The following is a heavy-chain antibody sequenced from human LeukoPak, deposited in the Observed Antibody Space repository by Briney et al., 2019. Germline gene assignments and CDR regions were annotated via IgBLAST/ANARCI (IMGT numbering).Heavy chain of an antibody. V-gene: IGHV1-18*01. J-gene: IGHJ5*02. CDR2: ISAYNGNT. Sequence: GASVKVFCKASGYTFTSYGISWVRQAPGQGLEWMGWISAYNGNTNYAQKLQGRVTMTTDTSTSTAYMELRSLRSDDTAVYYCARDIRIVVVPAAPLWFDPWGQGTLVTVSS. CDR3: ARDIRIVVVPAAPLWFDP. D-gene: IGHD2-2*01. CDR1: GYTFTSYG.